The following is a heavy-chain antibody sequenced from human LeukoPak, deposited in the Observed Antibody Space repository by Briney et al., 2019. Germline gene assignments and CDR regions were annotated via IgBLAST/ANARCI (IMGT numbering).Heavy chain of an antibody. Sequence: GGSLRLSCAASGFTFSSYSMNWVRQAPGRGLEWVSSISSRSSYIYYADSVKGRFTISRDNAKNSLYLQMNSLRAGDTAVYYCARGELYGDYDRAGPFDYWGQGTLVTVSS. D-gene: IGHD4-17*01. CDR1: GFTFSSYS. CDR2: ISSRSSYI. CDR3: ARGELYGDYDRAGPFDY. J-gene: IGHJ4*02. V-gene: IGHV3-21*01.